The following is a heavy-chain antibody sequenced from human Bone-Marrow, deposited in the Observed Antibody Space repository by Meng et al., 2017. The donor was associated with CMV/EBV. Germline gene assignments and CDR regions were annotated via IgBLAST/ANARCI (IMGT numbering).Heavy chain of an antibody. CDR2: INHSGST. Sequence: GSLRLSCAVYGGSFSGYYWSWIRQPPGKGLEWIGEINHSGSTNYNPSLKSRVTISVDTSKNQFSLKLSSVTAADTAVYYCARVKHIGILTGSRYFDYWGQGILVTFSS. D-gene: IGHD3-9*01. V-gene: IGHV4-34*01. J-gene: IGHJ4*02. CDR1: GGSFSGYY. CDR3: ARVKHIGILTGSRYFDY.